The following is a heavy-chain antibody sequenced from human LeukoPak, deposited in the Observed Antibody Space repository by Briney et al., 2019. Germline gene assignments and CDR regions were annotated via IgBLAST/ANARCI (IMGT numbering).Heavy chain of an antibody. Sequence: PGRSLRLSCAASGFTFSSHAMHWVRQAPGKGLEWVANIKEDGSVRNHVDSLKGRFTISRDNAKNSLYLQVNSLRAEDTAVYYCARDSGYNAFDYWGQGTLVTVSS. CDR3: ARDSGYNAFDY. CDR1: GFTFSSHA. V-gene: IGHV3-7*05. J-gene: IGHJ4*02. CDR2: IKEDGSVR. D-gene: IGHD5-12*01.